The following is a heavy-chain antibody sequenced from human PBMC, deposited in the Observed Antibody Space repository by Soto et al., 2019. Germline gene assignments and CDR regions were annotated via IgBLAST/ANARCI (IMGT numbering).Heavy chain of an antibody. CDR3: ATTPSGSYLYYFDY. J-gene: IGHJ4*02. V-gene: IGHV1-2*02. Sequence: ASVKVSCKASGYTFTGYYMHWVRQAPGQGLEWMGWINPNSGGTSYAQKFQGRVTMTRDTSISTAYMELSRLRSDDTAVYYCATTPSGSYLYYFDYWGQGTLVTVSS. CDR1: GYTFTGYY. D-gene: IGHD1-26*01. CDR2: INPNSGGT.